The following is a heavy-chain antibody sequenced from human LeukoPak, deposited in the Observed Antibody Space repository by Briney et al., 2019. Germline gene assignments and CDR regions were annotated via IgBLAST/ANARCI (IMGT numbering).Heavy chain of an antibody. V-gene: IGHV1-18*01. D-gene: IGHD3-22*01. CDR2: ISAYNGNT. CDR3: ARDHTYYYDSSGYYGHHPFDY. J-gene: IGHJ4*02. CDR1: GYTFTSYG. Sequence: ASVKVSCKASGYTFTSYGISWVRQAPGQGLEWMGWISAYNGNTNYAQKLQGRVTMTTDTSTSTAYMELRSLRSDDTAVYYCARDHTYYYDSSGYYGHHPFDYWGQGTLVTVSS.